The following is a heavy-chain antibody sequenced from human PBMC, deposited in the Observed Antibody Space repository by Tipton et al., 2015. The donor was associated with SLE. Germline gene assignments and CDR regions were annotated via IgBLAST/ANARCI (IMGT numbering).Heavy chain of an antibody. V-gene: IGHV4-30-4*01. CDR1: GGSISSGDYY. CDR2: IYYSGST. Sequence: TLSLTCTVSGGSISSGDYYWSWIRQPPGKGLEWIGYIYYSGSTYYNPSLKSRVTISVDTSKNQFSLKLSSVTAADTAVYYCARESASSSWYVGDYWGQGTLVTVSS. J-gene: IGHJ4*02. D-gene: IGHD6-13*01. CDR3: ARESASSSWYVGDY.